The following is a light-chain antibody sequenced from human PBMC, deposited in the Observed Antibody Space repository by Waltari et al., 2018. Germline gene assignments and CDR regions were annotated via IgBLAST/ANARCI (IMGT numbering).Light chain of an antibody. J-gene: IGKJ2*01. Sequence: DIQMTQSPSTLSASVGDRVTITCRASQSVDAWLVWYQQKPGKAPKFLIYKASNLESGVPSMFSGSGAGTEFSLTITSLQPDDFGTYYCQQYSSYPPTFGQGSKLEI. V-gene: IGKV1-5*03. CDR2: KAS. CDR3: QQYSSYPPT. CDR1: QSVDAW.